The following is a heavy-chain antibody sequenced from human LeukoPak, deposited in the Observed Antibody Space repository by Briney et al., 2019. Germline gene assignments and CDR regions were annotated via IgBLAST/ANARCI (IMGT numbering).Heavy chain of an antibody. V-gene: IGHV4-34*01. J-gene: IGHJ3*02. CDR2: INHSGSI. CDR1: SGSFSGYS. D-gene: IGHD6-6*01. CDR3: ARPRAARPRTRDAFDI. Sequence: SETLSLTCAVYSGSFSGYSWSWIRQPPGKGLEWIGEINHSGSINYNPSVRSRVTISEDTSKNQFSLKMNSVTAADTAVYYCARPRAARPRTRDAFDIWGQGTMVTVSS.